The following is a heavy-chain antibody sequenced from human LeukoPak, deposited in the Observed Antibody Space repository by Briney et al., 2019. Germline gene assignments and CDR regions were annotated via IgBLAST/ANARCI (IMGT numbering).Heavy chain of an antibody. V-gene: IGHV3-30*02. CDR1: GFTFSSYG. CDR2: IRCDGSNK. D-gene: IGHD4-17*01. J-gene: IGHJ4*02. Sequence: GGSLRLSCAASGFTFSSYGMHWVRQAPGKGLEWVAFIRCDGSNKYYADSVKGRFTISRDNSKNTLYLQMNSLRAEDTAVYYCATGDGDYRYWGQGTLVTVSS. CDR3: ATGDGDYRY.